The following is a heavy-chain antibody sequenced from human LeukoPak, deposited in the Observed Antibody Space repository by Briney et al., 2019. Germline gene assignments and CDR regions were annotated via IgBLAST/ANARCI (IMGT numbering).Heavy chain of an antibody. V-gene: IGHV1-24*01. D-gene: IGHD3-22*01. CDR2: FDREDGET. CDR1: GNTLTELS. CDR3: ATSAFYYVRSGYYFGY. J-gene: IGHJ4*02. Sequence: ASVKVSCKVSGNTLTELSMHWVRQAPGRGLGWMGGFDREDGETMYAQKLQGRVTMTEDTSTDTSYMELSSLRSEDTAVYYCATSAFYYVRSGYYFGYWGQGTLVTVSS.